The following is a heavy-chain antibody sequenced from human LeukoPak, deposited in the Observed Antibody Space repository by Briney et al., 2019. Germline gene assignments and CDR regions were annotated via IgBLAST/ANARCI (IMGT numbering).Heavy chain of an antibody. CDR2: IYHSGIS. J-gene: IGHJ5*02. CDR3: HGVVAAISGWFDP. V-gene: IGHV4-4*02. Sequence: SGTLSLTCAVSGGSISSNNWWSWVRQPPGKGLEWIGEIYHSGISNYNPSLKSRVTISVDKSKNQFSLKLSSVTAADTAVYYCHGVVAAISGWFDPWGQGTLVTVSS. CDR1: GGSISSNNW. D-gene: IGHD2-15*01.